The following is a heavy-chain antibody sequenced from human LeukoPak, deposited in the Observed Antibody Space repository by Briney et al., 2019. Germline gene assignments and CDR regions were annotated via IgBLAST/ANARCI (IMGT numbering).Heavy chain of an antibody. CDR1: GGTFSHYA. CDR3: ARVKALGIVGSTTVLDP. J-gene: IGHJ5*02. CDR2: INPNSDGI. Sequence: ASVKVSCKASGGTFSHYAISWVRQAPGQGLECMGWINPNSDGINYAQKSQGRVTMTRDTSISTAYMELSSLRSDDTAVYYCARVKALGIVGSTTVLDPWGQGTLVTVSS. V-gene: IGHV1-2*02. D-gene: IGHD1-26*01.